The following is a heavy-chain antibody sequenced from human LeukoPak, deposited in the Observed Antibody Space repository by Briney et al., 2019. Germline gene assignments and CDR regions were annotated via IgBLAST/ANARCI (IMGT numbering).Heavy chain of an antibody. CDR1: GFTFSDYY. V-gene: IGHV3-11*01. J-gene: IGHJ6*02. CDR3: ARELRFLEWLLADYYGMDV. CDR2: ISSSGSTI. D-gene: IGHD3-3*01. Sequence: PGGSLRLSCAASGFTFSDYYMSWIRQAPGKGLEWVSYISSSGSTIYYADSVKGRFTISRDNAKNSLYPQMSSLRAEDTAVYYCARELRFLEWLLADYYGMDVWGQGTTVTVSS.